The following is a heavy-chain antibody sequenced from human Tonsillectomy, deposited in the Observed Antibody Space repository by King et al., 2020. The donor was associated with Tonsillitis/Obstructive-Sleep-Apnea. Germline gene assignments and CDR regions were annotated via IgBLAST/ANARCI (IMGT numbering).Heavy chain of an antibody. J-gene: IGHJ4*02. D-gene: IGHD3-16*01. V-gene: IGHV3-7*01. Sequence: VQLVESGGGLVQSGETLRLSCAASGFTISSYWMSWVRQAPGKGLEWEANIKQDGSEKHYVDSVKCRFTISRDNAKNSLYLQLNSLRAEDTAVYYCAREGGHGMGFDYWGQGTLVTDSS. CDR2: IKQDGSEK. CDR1: GFTISSYW. CDR3: AREGGHGMGFDY.